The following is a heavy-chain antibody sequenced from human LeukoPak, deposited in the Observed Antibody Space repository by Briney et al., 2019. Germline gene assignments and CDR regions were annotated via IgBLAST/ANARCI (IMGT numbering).Heavy chain of an antibody. V-gene: IGHV3-23*01. D-gene: IGHD5-18*01. CDR3: AKDVTAMVPYYFDY. Sequence: GGSLSLSCAASGFTFSSYAMSWARQAPGKGLEWVSASSGSGGSTYYADSVKGRFTISRDNSKNTLYLQMNSLRAEDTAVYYCAKDVTAMVPYYFDYWGQGTLVTVSS. J-gene: IGHJ4*02. CDR2: SSGSGGST. CDR1: GFTFSSYA.